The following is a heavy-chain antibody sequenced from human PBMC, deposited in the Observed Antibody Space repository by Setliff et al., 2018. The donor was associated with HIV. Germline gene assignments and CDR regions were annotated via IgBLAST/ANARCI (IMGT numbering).Heavy chain of an antibody. CDR3: ARDHCSGTNCYGVDYYGMDV. V-gene: IGHV4-34*01. J-gene: IGHJ6*02. CDR1: GQSISGYY. Sequence: PSETLSLTCAVYGQSISGYYWSWTRQTPGKGLEWIGEINHGGDTNYNPSLKSRVTISVGSSYNHFSLKLSSVTAADTAVYYCARDHCSGTNCYGVDYYGMDVWGQGTTVTVSS. D-gene: IGHD2-2*01. CDR2: INHGGDT.